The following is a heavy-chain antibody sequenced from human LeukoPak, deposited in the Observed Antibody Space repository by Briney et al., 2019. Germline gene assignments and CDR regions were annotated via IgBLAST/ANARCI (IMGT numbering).Heavy chain of an antibody. CDR3: AGMGGYCSSTSCCNL. CDR1: GFTVSSNY. CDR2: IYSGGST. Sequence: GGSLRLSCAASGFTVSSNYMSWVRQAPGKGLEWVSVIYSGGSTYYADSVKGRFTISRDNSKNTLYLQMNSLRAEDTAVYYCAGMGGYCSSTSCCNLWGQGTLVTVSS. V-gene: IGHV3-53*01. J-gene: IGHJ4*02. D-gene: IGHD2-2*01.